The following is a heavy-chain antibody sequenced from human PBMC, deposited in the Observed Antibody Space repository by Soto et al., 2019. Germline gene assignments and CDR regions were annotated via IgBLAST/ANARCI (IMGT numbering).Heavy chain of an antibody. CDR2: INPSGGST. CDR1: GYTFTSYY. D-gene: IGHD3-22*01. Sequence: GASVKVSCKASGYTFTSYYMHWVRQAPGQGLEWMGIINPSGGSTSYAQKFQGRVTMTRDTSTSTVYMELSSLRSEDTAVYNCAKDTYYHDRSGYYVFDYWGQGTLVTVSS. CDR3: AKDTYYHDRSGYYVFDY. J-gene: IGHJ4*02. V-gene: IGHV1-46*01.